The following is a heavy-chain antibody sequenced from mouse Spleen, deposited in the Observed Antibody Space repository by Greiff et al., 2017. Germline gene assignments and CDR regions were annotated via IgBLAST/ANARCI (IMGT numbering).Heavy chain of an antibody. CDR1: GYTFTSYW. Sequence: QVQLQQSGAELVRPGTSVKLSCKASGYTFTSYWMHWVKQRPGQGLEWIGVIDPSDSYTNYNQKFKGKATLTVDTSSSTAYMQLSSLTSEDSAVYYCARSRGSDYWGQGTTLTVSS. CDR2: IDPSDSYT. CDR3: ARSRGSDY. J-gene: IGHJ2*01. V-gene: IGHV1-59*01.